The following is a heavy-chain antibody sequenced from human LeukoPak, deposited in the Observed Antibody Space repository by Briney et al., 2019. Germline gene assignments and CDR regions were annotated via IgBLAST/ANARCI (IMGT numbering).Heavy chain of an antibody. D-gene: IGHD3-22*01. J-gene: IGHJ5*02. Sequence: ASVKVSCKASGYTFTGYYMHWVRQAPGQGLEWMGRINPNSGGTNYAQKFQGRVTMTRDTSISTAYMELSRLRSDDTAVYYCARDYDSSGYYPASTWWFDPWGQGTLVTVSS. CDR3: ARDYDSSGYYPASTWWFDP. CDR1: GYTFTGYY. CDR2: INPNSGGT. V-gene: IGHV1-2*06.